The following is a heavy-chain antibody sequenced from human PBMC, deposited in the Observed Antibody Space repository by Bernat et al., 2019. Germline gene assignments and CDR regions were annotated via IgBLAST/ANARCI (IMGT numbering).Heavy chain of an antibody. D-gene: IGHD2-8*01. CDR2: IYWNGAST. V-gene: IGHV3-20*03. Sequence: EVQLMESGGGVVRPGGSLRLSFAASGFTFDDYGMTWVRQAPGKGLDWVSGIYWNGASTGYADSVKGRFTISRDNAKNSLYLQMNSLRDEDTAVYYCARVSLYGAPASGMDVWGQGTTVTVSS. CDR1: GFTFDDYG. J-gene: IGHJ6*02. CDR3: ARVSLYGAPASGMDV.